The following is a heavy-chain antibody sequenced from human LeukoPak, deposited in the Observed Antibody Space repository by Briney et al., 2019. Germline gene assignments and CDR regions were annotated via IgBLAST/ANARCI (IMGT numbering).Heavy chain of an antibody. CDR1: GFTFSSYG. CDR3: AKARVGATTSGY. Sequence: TGGPLRIACAAAGFTFSSYGMHWVRQAPGKGLERVAFIRYDGSNKYYADSVKGRFTISRDNSKNTLYLQMNSLSAEDTAVYYCAKARVGATTSGYWGQGNLFTVSS. D-gene: IGHD1-26*01. V-gene: IGHV3-30*02. J-gene: IGHJ4*02. CDR2: IRYDGSNK.